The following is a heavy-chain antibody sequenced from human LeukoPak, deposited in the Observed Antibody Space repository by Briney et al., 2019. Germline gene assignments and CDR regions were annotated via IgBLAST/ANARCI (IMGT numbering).Heavy chain of an antibody. CDR3: ARDLTTVVIGEFDY. CDR1: GFTFSSYS. Sequence: GGSLRLSCAASGFTFSSYSMNWVRQAPGKGLEWVSSISSSSSYIYYADSVKGRFTISRDNAKNSLYPQMNSLRAEDTAVYYCARDLTTVVIGEFDYWGQGTLVTVSS. V-gene: IGHV3-21*01. J-gene: IGHJ4*02. D-gene: IGHD4-23*01. CDR2: ISSSSSYI.